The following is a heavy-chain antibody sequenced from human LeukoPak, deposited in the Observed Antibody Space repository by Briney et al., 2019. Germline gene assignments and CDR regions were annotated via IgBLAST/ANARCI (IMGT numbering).Heavy chain of an antibody. V-gene: IGHV4-39*07. Sequence: SESLSPTCTVSGGSISSSSYYWGWIREPPGKGLKWIGSISYRAHTYYNTSPKSRITISVDTSKNQCSLKLTSVSAADTAVYYCARGWCGELLGYWGQGTLVTVSS. CDR2: ISYRAHT. J-gene: IGHJ4*02. CDR1: GGSISSSSYY. D-gene: IGHD3-10*01. CDR3: ARGWCGELLGY.